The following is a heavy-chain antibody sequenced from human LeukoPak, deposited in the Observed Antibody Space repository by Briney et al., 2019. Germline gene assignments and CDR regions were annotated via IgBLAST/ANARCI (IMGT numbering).Heavy chain of an antibody. J-gene: IGHJ5*02. CDR1: GFTFSDHS. CDR3: ARGLTSTSCYNH. V-gene: IGHV3-11*01. D-gene: IGHD2-2*02. CDR2: IGGGGGNI. Sequence: GGSLRLSCAASGFTFSDHSMSWIRQTPGKGLEWLSYIGGGGGNIFYADSVKGRFAISRDNAANSLFLQMNSLRAEDTAVYYCARGLTSTSCYNHWGQGTLVTVSS.